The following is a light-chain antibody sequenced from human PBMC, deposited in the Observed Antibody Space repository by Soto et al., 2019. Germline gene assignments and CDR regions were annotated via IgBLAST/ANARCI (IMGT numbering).Light chain of an antibody. CDR3: QQSYSTPIT. J-gene: IGKJ5*01. CDR2: AAS. V-gene: IGKV1-39*01. Sequence: DIQMSQSPSSLSASEGDRVTITCRASQTIRTYLNWYQQKPGKAPKLLIYAASSLQSGVPSRFSGSGSGTDFTLTISSLQPEDFATYYCQQSYSTPITFGQGTRLAI. CDR1: QTIRTY.